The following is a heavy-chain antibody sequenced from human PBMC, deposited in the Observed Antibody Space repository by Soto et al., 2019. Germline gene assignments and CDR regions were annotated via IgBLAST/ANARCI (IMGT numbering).Heavy chain of an antibody. CDR1: GGTFSSYA. Sequence: QVQLVQSGAEVKKPGSSVKVSCKASGGTFSSYAISWVRQAPGQGLEWMGGIIPIFGTANYAQKFQGRVTITADESTSTDYMELSSLRSEDTAVYYCARDGVGGCGGDCYSLDYWGQGTLVTVSS. V-gene: IGHV1-69*12. CDR3: ARDGVGGCGGDCYSLDY. CDR2: IIPIFGTA. D-gene: IGHD2-21*02. J-gene: IGHJ4*02.